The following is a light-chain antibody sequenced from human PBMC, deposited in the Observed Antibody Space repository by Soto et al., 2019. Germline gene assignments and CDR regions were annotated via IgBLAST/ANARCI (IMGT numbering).Light chain of an antibody. CDR2: AAS. V-gene: IGKV3-20*01. CDR3: QQYGSSPWT. Sequence: EVVMRQSPATLSVSPGEGATLSCRASQGIGDTLAWYQHKPGQTPRLLIYAASSRATGIPDRFSGSGSGTDFTLTISRLEPEDFAVYYCQQYGSSPWTFGQGTKVDIK. CDR1: QGIGDT. J-gene: IGKJ1*01.